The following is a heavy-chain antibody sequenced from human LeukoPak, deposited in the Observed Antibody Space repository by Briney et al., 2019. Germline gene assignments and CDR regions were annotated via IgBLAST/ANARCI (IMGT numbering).Heavy chain of an antibody. CDR3: ARANAPRPSIAAAGTPYYYYYMDV. CDR1: GGSISSYY. CDR2: IYYSGST. D-gene: IGHD6-13*01. V-gene: IGHV4-59*01. J-gene: IGHJ6*03. Sequence: SETLSLTCTVSGGSISSYYWSWIRQPPGKGLEWIGYIYYSGSTNYNPSLKSRVTISVDTSKNQFSLKLSSVTAADTAVYYCARANAPRPSIAAAGTPYYYYYMDVWGKGTTVTISS.